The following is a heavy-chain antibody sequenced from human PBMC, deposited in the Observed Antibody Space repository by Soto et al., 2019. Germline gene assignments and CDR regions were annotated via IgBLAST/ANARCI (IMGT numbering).Heavy chain of an antibody. J-gene: IGHJ4*01. Sequence: SVKVSCKASGGTFSNYAISWVRQAPGQGLEWMGGIILPFGTPNYAQKFQGRVTITADESMTTAYMELSGLRSEDTAVYYCAGGPDYLRYFHYWRRGTLVSVA. D-gene: IGHD4-17*01. V-gene: IGHV1-69*13. CDR1: GGTFSNYA. CDR2: IILPFGTP. CDR3: AGGPDYLRYFHY.